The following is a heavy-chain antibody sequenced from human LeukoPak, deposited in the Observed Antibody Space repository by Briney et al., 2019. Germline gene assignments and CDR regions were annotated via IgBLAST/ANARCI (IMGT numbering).Heavy chain of an antibody. J-gene: IGHJ4*02. V-gene: IGHV3-21*01. D-gene: IGHD1-26*01. CDR3: ARVPGEMGATLAYLDY. Sequence: GGSLRLFCAASGLPFDRFSINWVRQATGKGLEWVASISSSTTYIYYAGSVKGRFTISRDNAKNLVYLEMNSLRAEDTAVYYCARVPGEMGATLAYLDYWGQGTLVIVSS. CDR1: GLPFDRFS. CDR2: ISSSTTYI.